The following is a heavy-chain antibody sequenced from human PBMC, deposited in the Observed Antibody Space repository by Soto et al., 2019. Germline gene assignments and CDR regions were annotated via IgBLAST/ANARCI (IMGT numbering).Heavy chain of an antibody. CDR1: GFTFSSYG. CDR2: IWYDGSNK. CDR3: VGYGYYGFSYGMDV. Sequence: QVQLVESGGGVVQPGRSLRLSCAASGFTFSSYGMHWVRQAPGKGLEWVAVIWYDGSNKYYGDSVKGRFTISRDNPKNQLYLQMNSLRAEGTAVYYCVGYGYYGFSYGMDVWGQGTTVTVSS. D-gene: IGHD4-17*01. V-gene: IGHV3-33*01. J-gene: IGHJ6*02.